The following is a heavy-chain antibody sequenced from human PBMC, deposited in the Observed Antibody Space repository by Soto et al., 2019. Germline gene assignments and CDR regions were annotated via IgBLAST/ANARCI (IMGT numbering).Heavy chain of an antibody. Sequence: GGSLRLSCTASGFTFGDYAMSWFRQAPGKGLEWVGFIRSKAYGGTTEYAASVKGRFTISRDDSKSIAYLQMNSLKTEDTAVYYCTRDQSPYSGSWNWFDPWGQGTLVTVSS. J-gene: IGHJ5*02. CDR3: TRDQSPYSGSWNWFDP. CDR2: IRSKAYGGTT. D-gene: IGHD6-13*01. CDR1: GFTFGDYA. V-gene: IGHV3-49*03.